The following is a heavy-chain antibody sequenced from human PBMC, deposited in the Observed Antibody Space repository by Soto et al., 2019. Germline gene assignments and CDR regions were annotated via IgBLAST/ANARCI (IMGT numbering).Heavy chain of an antibody. CDR3: ARDQLSSGLYVWFDP. CDR2: IYYDGST. D-gene: IGHD6-25*01. CDR1: GGSSSTYY. V-gene: IGHV4-59*01. Sequence: SETLSLTCTVSGGSSSTYYWSWIRQPTGKGLEWIGYIYYDGSTSYNPSLRSRVTISVDTSKNQFSLILSSVTSADTAVYYCARDQLSSGLYVWFDPWGQGTLVTVSS. J-gene: IGHJ5*02.